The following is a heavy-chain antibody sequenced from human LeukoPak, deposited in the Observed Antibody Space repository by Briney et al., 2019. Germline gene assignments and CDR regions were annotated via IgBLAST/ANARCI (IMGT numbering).Heavy chain of an antibody. Sequence: PGGSLRLSCTVSGFTVSSNSMSWVRQAPGKGLEWVSFIYSDNTHYSDSVKGRFTISRDNSKNTLYLQMNSLRADDTAVYYCVRRAGAYSHPYYYWGQGTLVTVSS. CDR3: VRRAGAYSHPYYY. J-gene: IGHJ4*02. CDR2: IYSDNT. D-gene: IGHD4/OR15-4a*01. CDR1: GFTVSSNS. V-gene: IGHV3-53*01.